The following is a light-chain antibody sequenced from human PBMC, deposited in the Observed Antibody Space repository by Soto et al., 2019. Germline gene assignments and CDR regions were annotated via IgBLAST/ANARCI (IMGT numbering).Light chain of an antibody. CDR3: SSYTSRSTLV. CDR1: SSDVGGYNY. CDR2: DVS. V-gene: IGLV2-14*01. Sequence: QSALTQPASVSGSPGQSSTISFTGTSSDVGGYNYVSWYQQHPGKAPKLMIYDVSNRPSGVSNRFSGSKSGNTASLTISWLQAEDEADYYCSSYTSRSTLVFGGGTKLTVL. J-gene: IGLJ2*01.